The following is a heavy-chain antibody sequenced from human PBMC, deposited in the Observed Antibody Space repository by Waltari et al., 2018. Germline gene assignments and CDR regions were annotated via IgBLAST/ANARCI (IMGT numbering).Heavy chain of an antibody. V-gene: IGHV3-48*02. CDR1: GFTFRGYS. CDR3: ARDPPYSGYDYGPYYFDY. J-gene: IGHJ4*02. Sequence: EVQLVESGGGLVQPGGSLRLSCAASGFTFRGYSMNCVRTAPGKGLEWVSYISGSSSVIYYADSVKGRFTISRDNARNSLYLQMNSLRDEDTAVYYCARDPPYSGYDYGPYYFDYWGQGTLVTVSS. D-gene: IGHD5-12*01. CDR2: ISGSSSVI.